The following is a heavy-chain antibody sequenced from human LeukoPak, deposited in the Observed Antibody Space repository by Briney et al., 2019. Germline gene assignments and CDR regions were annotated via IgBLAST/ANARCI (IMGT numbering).Heavy chain of an antibody. Sequence: PSETLSLTCTVSGGSISSSYYDWGWIRQPPGKGLEWIGSIYNSGSTHYNPSLKSRVTISVDTSKNQFSLKLSSVTAADTAVYYCAREVVPDLIAAFDIWGQGTMVTVSS. J-gene: IGHJ3*02. CDR3: AREVVPDLIAAFDI. D-gene: IGHD2-2*01. CDR2: IYNSGST. V-gene: IGHV4-39*02. CDR1: GGSISSSYYD.